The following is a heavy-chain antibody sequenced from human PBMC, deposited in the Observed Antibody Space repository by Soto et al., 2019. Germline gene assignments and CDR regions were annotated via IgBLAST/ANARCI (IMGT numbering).Heavy chain of an antibody. Sequence: XSVKVSCKASGYTFSGFYVHWVRQAPGQGLEWMGWINPNSGGTKSAEKFQGRVTMTRDTSISTAYMELSRLTSDDTAVYYCASDAVTGTAGLDFWGQGTQVTGSS. CDR1: GYTFSGFY. V-gene: IGHV1-2*02. D-gene: IGHD6-19*01. CDR3: ASDAVTGTAGLDF. J-gene: IGHJ4*02. CDR2: INPNSGGT.